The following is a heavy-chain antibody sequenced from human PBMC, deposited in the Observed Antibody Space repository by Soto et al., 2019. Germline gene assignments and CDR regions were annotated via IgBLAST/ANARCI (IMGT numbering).Heavy chain of an antibody. Sequence: SETLSLTCAVYGVSFSGYYWSWIRQPPGKGLEWIGEINHSGSTNYNPSLKSRVTISVDTSKNQFSLKLSSVTAADTAVYYCARGRGLFDPWGQGTLVTVSS. V-gene: IGHV4-34*01. CDR2: INHSGST. J-gene: IGHJ5*02. CDR3: ARGRGLFDP. CDR1: GVSFSGYY. D-gene: IGHD3-10*01.